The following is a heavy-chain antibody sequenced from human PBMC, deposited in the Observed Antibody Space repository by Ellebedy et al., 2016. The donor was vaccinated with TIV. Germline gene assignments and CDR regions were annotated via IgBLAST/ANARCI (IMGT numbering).Heavy chain of an antibody. V-gene: IGHV5-51*01. CDR2: IFPGDSDT. CDR3: VRRMAGQWLGYTFDY. Sequence: PGGSLRLSCQGSGCSFMSYWIGWVRQMPGKGLEWMGIIFPGDSDTKYSPSFQGQVTTSVDKSINTAYLQWNSLKASDTAMYYCVRRMAGQWLGYTFDYWGQGTLVTVSS. CDR1: GCSFMSYW. D-gene: IGHD6-19*01. J-gene: IGHJ4*02.